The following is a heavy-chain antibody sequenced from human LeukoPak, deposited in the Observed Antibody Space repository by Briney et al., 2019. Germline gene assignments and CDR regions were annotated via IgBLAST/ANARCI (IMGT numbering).Heavy chain of an antibody. CDR3: AKDRVGRWLQSTRPFVDY. V-gene: IGHV1-2*02. J-gene: IGHJ4*02. CDR2: INPNSGGT. D-gene: IGHD5-24*01. Sequence: ASVKVSCKASGYTFTGYYMHWVRQAPGQGLEWMGWINPNSGGTNFAQNFQGRVTMTRDTSISTAYMELSRLRSDDTAVYYCAKDRVGRWLQSTRPFVDYWGQGTLVTVSS. CDR1: GYTFTGYY.